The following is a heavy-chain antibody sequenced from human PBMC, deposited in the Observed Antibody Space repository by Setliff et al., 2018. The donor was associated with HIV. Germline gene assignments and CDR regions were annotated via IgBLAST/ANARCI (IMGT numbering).Heavy chain of an antibody. V-gene: IGHV4-39*07. D-gene: IGHD3-22*01. Sequence: PSETLSLPCPVSGGSIRVDNYFWSWIRQPPGKGLEWIGSIYYSGSTYYNPSLKSRVPLSVDTSKSQFSLKLSSVTSPDPAADYCARAPGAYYYDSSGYPIGIRFDYWGQGTLVTVSS. J-gene: IGHJ4*02. CDR2: IYYSGST. CDR3: ARAPGAYYYDSSGYPIGIRFDY. CDR1: GGSIRVDNYF.